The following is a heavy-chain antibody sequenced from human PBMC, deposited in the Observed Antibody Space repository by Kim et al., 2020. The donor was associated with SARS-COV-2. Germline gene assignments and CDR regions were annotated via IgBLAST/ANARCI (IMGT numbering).Heavy chain of an antibody. D-gene: IGHD6-19*01. CDR2: INAGNGNT. V-gene: IGHV1-3*01. Sequence: ASVKVSCKASGYTFTSYAMHWVRQAPGQRLEWMGWINAGNGNTKYSQKFQGRVTITRDTSASTAYMELSSLRSEDTAVYYCALRVYSSGWFDYWGQGTLVTVSS. J-gene: IGHJ4*02. CDR1: GYTFTSYA. CDR3: ALRVYSSGWFDY.